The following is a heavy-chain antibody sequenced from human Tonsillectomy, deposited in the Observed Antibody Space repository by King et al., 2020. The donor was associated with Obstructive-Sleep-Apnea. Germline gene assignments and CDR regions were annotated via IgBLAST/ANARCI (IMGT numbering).Heavy chain of an antibody. D-gene: IGHD2-21*01. Sequence: VQLVESGAEVQKPGASVKVSCKASGYTFTSYDINWVRQYTGQGIEWMGCMKPNSGNTGYVQKFQGRVTMSRNTSIRTAYMELSSLRSEDTAGYYCVWCRAEPTRDFMHWGEGTLLTVSS. CDR2: MKPNSGNT. J-gene: IGHJ1*01. CDR3: VWCRAEPTRDFMH. CDR1: GYTFTSYD. V-gene: IGHV1-8*01.